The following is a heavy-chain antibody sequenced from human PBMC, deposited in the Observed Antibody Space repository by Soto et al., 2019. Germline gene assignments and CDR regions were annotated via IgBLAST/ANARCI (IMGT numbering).Heavy chain of an antibody. Sequence: QVQLVQSGSELKKPGASVKVSCKASGYTFTSYAMNWVRQAPGQGLEWMGWINTNTGNPTYAQGFTGRFVFSLDTSVSTAYLQICSLKAEDTAVYYCARDLQTGTYYYDSSGYYAYYYYYYGMDVWGQGTTVTVSS. J-gene: IGHJ6*02. CDR1: GYTFTSYA. CDR2: INTNTGNP. D-gene: IGHD3-22*01. CDR3: ARDLQTGTYYYDSSGYYAYYYYYYGMDV. V-gene: IGHV7-4-1*01.